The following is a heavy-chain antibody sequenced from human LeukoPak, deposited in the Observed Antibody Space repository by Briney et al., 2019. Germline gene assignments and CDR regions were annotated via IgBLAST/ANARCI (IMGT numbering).Heavy chain of an antibody. V-gene: IGHV4-38-2*02. CDR2: VYHGGNT. CDR3: ARVVSQYGDYTWIVNWFDP. CDR1: GYSISNGYY. Sequence: SETLSLTCTVSGYSISNGYYWGWIRHPPGKGLEFIGIVYHGGNTYYKASLKSRVTISLDTYKSQFSLRLSSVTAADTAVYYCARVVSQYGDYTWIVNWFDPWGQGTVVTVSS. J-gene: IGHJ5*02. D-gene: IGHD4-17*01.